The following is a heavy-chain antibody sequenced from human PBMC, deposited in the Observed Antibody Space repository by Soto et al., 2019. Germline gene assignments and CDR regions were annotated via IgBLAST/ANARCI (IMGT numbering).Heavy chain of an antibody. Sequence: GGSLRLSCTASGFTFSSYSMNWVRQAPGKGLDWVSSISSSSTYIYYADSVKGRFTISRDNAKNSLYLQMNSLRAEDTAVYYCARDRAHSSSWSNYYYGTDVWGQGTTVTGSS. J-gene: IGHJ6*02. D-gene: IGHD6-13*01. CDR3: ARDRAHSSSWSNYYYGTDV. V-gene: IGHV3-21*01. CDR1: GFTFSSYS. CDR2: ISSSSTYI.